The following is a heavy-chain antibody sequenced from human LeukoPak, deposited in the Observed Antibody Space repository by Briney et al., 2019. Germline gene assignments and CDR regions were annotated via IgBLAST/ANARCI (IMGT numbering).Heavy chain of an antibody. J-gene: IGHJ3*02. D-gene: IGHD4-23*01. CDR2: INHSGST. CDR3: ARGPYGDNRDAFDI. Sequence: SETLSLTCAVYGGSFSGYYWSWIRQPPGKGLEWIGEINHSGSTNYNPSLKSRVTISVDSSKNQFSLRLSSVTVADTAVYYCARGPYGDNRDAFDIWGQGTVVAVAP. CDR1: GGSFSGYY. V-gene: IGHV4-34*01.